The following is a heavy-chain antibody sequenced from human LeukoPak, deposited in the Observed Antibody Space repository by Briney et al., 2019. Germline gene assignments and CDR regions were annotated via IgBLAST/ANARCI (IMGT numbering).Heavy chain of an antibody. V-gene: IGHV1-8*01. Sequence: ASVKVSCKASGYTFTSYDMNWVRQATGQGLEWMGWMNPNSGNTGYAQKFQGRVTMTRNTSISTAYMELSSLRSEDTAVYYCARGKSRIAAAILGYWGQGTLVTVSS. CDR2: MNPNSGNT. J-gene: IGHJ4*02. CDR3: ARGKSRIAAAILGY. D-gene: IGHD6-13*01. CDR1: GYTFTSYD.